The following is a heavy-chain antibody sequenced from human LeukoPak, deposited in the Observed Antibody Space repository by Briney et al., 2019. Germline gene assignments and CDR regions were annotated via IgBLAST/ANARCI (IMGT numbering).Heavy chain of an antibody. Sequence: PGGSLRLSCAVSGFIFRDNAMNWVRQAPGKGLEWVSSIFVSSSHTYYADSVKGRFTISRGNAKNSLYLQMNSLRVEDTAFYYCARDLAYSRLDYWGQGMLVTVSS. D-gene: IGHD5-18*01. CDR2: IFVSSSHT. V-gene: IGHV3-21*01. J-gene: IGHJ4*02. CDR3: ARDLAYSRLDY. CDR1: GFIFRDNA.